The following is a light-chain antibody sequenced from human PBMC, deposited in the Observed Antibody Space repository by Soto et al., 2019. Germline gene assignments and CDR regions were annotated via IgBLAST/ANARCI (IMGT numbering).Light chain of an antibody. V-gene: IGKV1-6*01. CDR1: QGIRND. CDR3: LQDYNYPPT. Sequence: IQMTQSPSSLSASVGDRVTITCRATQGIRNDLGWYQQKPGKAPKLLIFAASSLQSGVPSRFSGSGSGTDFTLTISNLQPEDFATYYCLQDYNYPPTFGQGTKVEIK. CDR2: AAS. J-gene: IGKJ1*01.